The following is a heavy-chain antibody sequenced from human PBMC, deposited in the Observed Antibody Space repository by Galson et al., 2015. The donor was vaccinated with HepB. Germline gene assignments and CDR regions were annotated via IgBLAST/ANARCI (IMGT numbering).Heavy chain of an antibody. CDR2: ISGSGDST. CDR1: GFTFSSYA. Sequence: SLRLSCAPSGFTFSSYAMSWVRQAPGKGLEWVSTISGSGDSTHYADSVKGRFTISRDNSKNTLYLQMNSLRAEDTAVYYCAKNLNIGSIRLFDYWGQGTPVTVS. V-gene: IGHV3-23*01. D-gene: IGHD1-26*01. J-gene: IGHJ4*02. CDR3: AKNLNIGSIRLFDY.